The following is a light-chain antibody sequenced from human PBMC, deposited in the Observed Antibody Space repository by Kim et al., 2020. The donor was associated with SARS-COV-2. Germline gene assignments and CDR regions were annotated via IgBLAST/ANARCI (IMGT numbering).Light chain of an antibody. V-gene: IGLV1-40*01. Sequence: RVAFLCAGSSSTSGSCYDVHCYRQPPQTSPKLLIFGNNNRPSGVPDRFSAAKSGTSASLSITGLQAEDEADYYCQSYDSRLSAWVFGGGTQLTVL. CDR3: QSYDSRLSAWV. CDR2: GNN. J-gene: IGLJ3*02. CDR1: SSTSGSCYD.